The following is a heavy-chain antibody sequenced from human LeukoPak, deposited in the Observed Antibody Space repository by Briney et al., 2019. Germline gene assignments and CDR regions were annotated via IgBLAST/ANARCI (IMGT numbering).Heavy chain of an antibody. D-gene: IGHD2-2*01. CDR1: GYSFTSYW. Sequence: GESLKISCKGSGYSFTSYWIGWVRQATGQGLEWMGWMNPNSGNTGYAQKFQGRVTMTRNTSISTAYMELSSLRSEDTAVYYCARGYCSSTSCYHYYGMDVWGQGTTVTVSS. V-gene: IGHV1-8*02. CDR3: ARGYCSSTSCYHYYGMDV. CDR2: MNPNSGNT. J-gene: IGHJ6*02.